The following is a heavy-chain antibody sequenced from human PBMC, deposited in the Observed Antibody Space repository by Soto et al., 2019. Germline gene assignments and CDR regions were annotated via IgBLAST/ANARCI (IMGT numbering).Heavy chain of an antibody. D-gene: IGHD3-9*01. CDR3: ARSRVLRYFDWPKAHFDY. Sequence: ASVKVSCKASGYTFTSYYMHWVRQAPGQGLEWMGIINPSGGSTSYAQKFQGRVTMTRDTSTSTVYMELSSLRSEDTAVYYCARSRVLRYFDWPKAHFDYWGQGTLVTVSS. CDR1: GYTFTSYY. V-gene: IGHV1-46*03. CDR2: INPSGGST. J-gene: IGHJ4*02.